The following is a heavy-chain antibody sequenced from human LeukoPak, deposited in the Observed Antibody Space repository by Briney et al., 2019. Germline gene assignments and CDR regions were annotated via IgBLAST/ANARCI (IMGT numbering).Heavy chain of an antibody. CDR2: MNPNSGNT. V-gene: IGHV1-8*01. CDR3: ARTRGYYYMDV. CDR1: GYTFITYE. Sequence: ASVKVSCKASGYTFITYEIIWVRQATGQGLEWMGWMNPNSGNTGYAQKFQGRVTMTRNTSMSTAYMELSSLRSEDTAVYYCARTRGYYYMDVWGKGTTVTVSS. J-gene: IGHJ6*03.